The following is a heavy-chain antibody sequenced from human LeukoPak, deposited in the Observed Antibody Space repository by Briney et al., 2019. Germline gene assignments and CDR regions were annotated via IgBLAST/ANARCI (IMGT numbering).Heavy chain of an antibody. D-gene: IGHD3-10*01. CDR1: GYTFTNYD. CDR3: ARGRDPYGSGLFYYYMDV. CDR2: MNPNTGNT. Sequence: ASVKVSCKASGYTFTNYDINWVRRATGQGLEWMGWMNPNTGNTGYAQKFQGRVSMTRNTSISTVYMDLSSLRSEDTAVYYCARGRDPYGSGLFYYYMDVWGKGTTVTISS. J-gene: IGHJ6*03. V-gene: IGHV1-8*01.